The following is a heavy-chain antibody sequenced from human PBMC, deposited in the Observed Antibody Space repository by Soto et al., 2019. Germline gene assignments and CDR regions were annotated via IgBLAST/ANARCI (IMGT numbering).Heavy chain of an antibody. CDR1: GGSISSGDYY. D-gene: IGHD1-26*01. Sequence: SETLSLTCTVSGGSISSGDYYWSWIRQPPGKGLEWIGYIYYSGSTYYNPSLKSRVTISVDTSKNQFSLKLSSVTAADTAVYYCAREDIVGANSLGFDPWGQETLVTVSS. CDR2: IYYSGST. CDR3: AREDIVGANSLGFDP. V-gene: IGHV4-30-4*01. J-gene: IGHJ5*02.